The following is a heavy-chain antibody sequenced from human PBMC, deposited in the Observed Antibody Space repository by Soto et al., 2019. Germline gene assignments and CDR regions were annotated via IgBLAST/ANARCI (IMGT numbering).Heavy chain of an antibody. V-gene: IGHV3-23*01. J-gene: IGHJ4*02. Sequence: GGSPRLSCAASGFTFSSYPMSWGRPAPGKGLEWVSATSASGSSTYYADSVKGRFTISRDNSKNTLYLQMNSLRAEDTAVYYCAKVADYNFWSGYLHWGQGSLVTVSS. CDR2: TSASGSST. CDR1: GFTFSSYP. D-gene: IGHD3-3*01. CDR3: AKVADYNFWSGYLH.